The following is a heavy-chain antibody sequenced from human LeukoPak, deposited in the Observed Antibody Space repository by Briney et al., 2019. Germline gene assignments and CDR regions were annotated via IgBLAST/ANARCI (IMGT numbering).Heavy chain of an antibody. V-gene: IGHV4-59*01. CDR1: GGSISAYY. J-gene: IGHJ5*02. CDR2: VYYSGST. D-gene: IGHD3-22*01. CDR3: ARDLRYDSTSWGWFDP. Sequence: PSETLSLTCTVSGGSISAYYWSWIRQPPGKGLEWIGYVYYSGSTNYNPSLKSRVTISVDTSKNQFSLKLSSVTAADTAIYYRARDLRYDSTSWGWFDPWGQGTLVTVSS.